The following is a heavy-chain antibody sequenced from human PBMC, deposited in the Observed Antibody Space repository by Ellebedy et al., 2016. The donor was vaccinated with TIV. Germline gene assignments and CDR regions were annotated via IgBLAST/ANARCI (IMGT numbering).Heavy chain of an antibody. D-gene: IGHD5-18*01. J-gene: IGHJ4*02. CDR3: AREGAYGYPVI. Sequence: SETLSLTXTVSGGSINNYYWSWIRQPPGKGLEWIGYVYYSGSTNYSPSLKSRVTILVDTPKNQFSLKLSSVTDADTAMYYCAREGAYGYPVIWGQGTLVTVSS. CDR2: VYYSGST. CDR1: GGSINNYY. V-gene: IGHV4-59*01.